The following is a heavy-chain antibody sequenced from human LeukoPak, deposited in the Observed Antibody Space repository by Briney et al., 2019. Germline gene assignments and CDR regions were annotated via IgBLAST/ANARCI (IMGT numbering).Heavy chain of an antibody. V-gene: IGHV5-51*01. J-gene: IGHJ4*02. CDR3: ARGDGYSGYEVDY. CDR2: IYPGDSDT. Sequence: GGSLKISCKGSGYRFTSYWIGWGRPMPGKGLEWMGIIYPGDSDTRYSPSFQGQVTISADKSISTAYLQWSSLKASDTAMYYCARGDGYSGYEVDYWGQGTLVTVSS. D-gene: IGHD5-12*01. CDR1: GYRFTSYW.